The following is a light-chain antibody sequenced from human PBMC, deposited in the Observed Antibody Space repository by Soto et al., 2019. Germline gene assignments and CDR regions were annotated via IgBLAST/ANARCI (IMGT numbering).Light chain of an antibody. Sequence: EMVSTQSPGTLSLSPGEGATLSCRASESVNTNYFAWYQQKLGQAPRLLIYATSSRATGVPDRFSGSGSGTGFSLTISRLEPEDLGSYYCQQYFGSPWTFGQGTKVDIK. V-gene: IGKV3-20*01. CDR2: ATS. CDR1: ESVNTNY. J-gene: IGKJ1*01. CDR3: QQYFGSPWT.